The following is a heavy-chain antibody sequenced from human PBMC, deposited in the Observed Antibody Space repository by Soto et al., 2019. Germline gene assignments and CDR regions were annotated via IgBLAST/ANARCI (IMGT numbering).Heavy chain of an antibody. CDR1: GFTVSSNY. J-gene: IGHJ6*02. CDR3: ARGGRYCSSTSCYHYYYYGMDV. V-gene: IGHV3-53*01. CDR2: IYSGGST. Sequence: QTGGSVRLSCAASGFTVSSNYMSWVRQAPGKGLEWVSVIYSGGSTYYADSVKGRFTISRDNSKNTLYLQMNSLRAEDTAVYYCARGGRYCSSTSCYHYYYYGMDVWGQGTTVTVSS. D-gene: IGHD2-2*01.